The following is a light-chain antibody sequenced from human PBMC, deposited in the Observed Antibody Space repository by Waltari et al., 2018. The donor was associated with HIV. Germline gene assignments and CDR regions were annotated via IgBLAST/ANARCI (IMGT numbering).Light chain of an antibody. V-gene: IGLV2-14*01. CDR1: GSDVGGYDY. CDR2: EVT. CDR3: SSYTSSSSLYVL. J-gene: IGLJ3*02. Sequence: QSALTQPASVSGSPGQSITIPFTGSGSDVGGYDYVSWYQQPPGKAPKLMLYEVTQRAGGVSNRVSGAKSGNTAARTSAGLQAEDEADYYCSSYTSSSSLYVLFGGGTKLTVL.